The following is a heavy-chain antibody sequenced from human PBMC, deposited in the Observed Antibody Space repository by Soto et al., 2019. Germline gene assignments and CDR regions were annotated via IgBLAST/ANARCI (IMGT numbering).Heavy chain of an antibody. CDR3: SISPLQSPGSTVF. CDR1: GYAFTSYG. CDR2: ISAYNGNT. V-gene: IGHV1-18*01. Sequence: ASVKVSCKASGYAFTSYGISWVRQASGQGLEWMGWISAYNGNTNYAQKLQGRVTMTTDTSTSTAYMELRSLRSDDTAVYYCSISPLQSPGSTVFRGPGTQVTVSS. J-gene: IGHJ1*01. D-gene: IGHD4-4*01.